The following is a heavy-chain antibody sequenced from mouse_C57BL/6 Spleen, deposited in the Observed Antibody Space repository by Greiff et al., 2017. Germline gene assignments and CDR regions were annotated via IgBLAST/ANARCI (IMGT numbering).Heavy chain of an antibody. Sequence: EVQGVESGGGLVKPGGSLKLSCAASGFTFSSYAMSWVRQTPEKRLEGVATISDGGSYTYYPDNVKGRFTISSDTAKNNLYLQMSHLKSADTAMYYCARDTPSYYSIHFYFDVWGTGTTVTFSS. CDR3: ARDTPSYYSIHFYFDV. D-gene: IGHD2-5*01. CDR2: ISDGGSYT. CDR1: GFTFSSYA. J-gene: IGHJ1*03. V-gene: IGHV5-4*01.